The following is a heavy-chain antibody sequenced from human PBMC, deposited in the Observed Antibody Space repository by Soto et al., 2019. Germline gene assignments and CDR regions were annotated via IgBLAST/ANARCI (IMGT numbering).Heavy chain of an antibody. CDR1: GGSISSSSYY. CDR3: AKDPRIGIAVAGVFDY. Sequence: SETLSLTCAVSGGSISSSSYYWGWIRQPPGKGLEWIGSIYYSGYTYYNPSLKSRVTISVDTSKNTLYLQMNSLRAEDTAVYYCAKDPRIGIAVAGVFDYWGQGTLVTVSS. V-gene: IGHV4-39*07. J-gene: IGHJ4*02. D-gene: IGHD6-19*01. CDR2: IYYSGYT.